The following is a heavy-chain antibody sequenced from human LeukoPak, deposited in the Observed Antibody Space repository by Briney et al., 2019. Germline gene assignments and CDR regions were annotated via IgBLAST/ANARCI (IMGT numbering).Heavy chain of an antibody. J-gene: IGHJ3*02. V-gene: IGHV1-24*01. D-gene: IGHD4-23*01. CDR2: FDPEDGET. CDR3: ARPDYGGNRGAFDI. CDR1: GYTLTELS. Sequence: GASVKVSCKVSGYTLTELSMHWVRQAPGKGLEWMGGFDPEDGETIYAQKFQGRVTMTTDTSTSTAYMELRSLRSDDTAVYYCARPDYGGNRGAFDIWGQGTMVTVSS.